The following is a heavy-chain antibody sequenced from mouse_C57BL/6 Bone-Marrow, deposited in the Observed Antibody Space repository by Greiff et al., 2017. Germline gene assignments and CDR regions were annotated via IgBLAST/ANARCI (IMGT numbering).Heavy chain of an antibody. J-gene: IGHJ3*01. V-gene: IGHV1-50*01. CDR1: GYTFTSYW. Sequence: QVQLQQPGAELVKPGASVKLSCKASGYTFTSYWMQWVKQRPGQGLEWIGEIDPSDSYTNYNQKFKGKATLTVDTSSSTAYMQLSSLTSEDSAVYYCARSNWDPGLAYWGQGTLVTVSA. D-gene: IGHD4-1*02. CDR3: ARSNWDPGLAY. CDR2: IDPSDSYT.